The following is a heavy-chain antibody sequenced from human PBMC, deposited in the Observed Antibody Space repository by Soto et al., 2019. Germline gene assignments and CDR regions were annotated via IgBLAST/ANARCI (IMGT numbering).Heavy chain of an antibody. J-gene: IGHJ5*02. V-gene: IGHV1-18*01. D-gene: IGHD6-6*01. CDR2: VSAKSGDT. Sequence: ASVKVSCKTYGYSFVNFFLHWVRQAPGQGPEWMGWVSAKSGDTKYAQKFQGRVTMTTDTSTSIAYMELRSLTSDDTAVYYCASDVVAVRPGWFGPWGQGTLVTVSS. CDR1: GYSFVNFF. CDR3: ASDVVAVRPGWFGP.